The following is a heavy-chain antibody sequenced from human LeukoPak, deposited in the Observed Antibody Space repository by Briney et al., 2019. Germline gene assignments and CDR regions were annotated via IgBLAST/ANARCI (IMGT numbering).Heavy chain of an antibody. Sequence: ASVKVSCKASEHTFTGYYMHWLRQAPGQGLEWMGWINPNTGGTNYAQKFQGRVSMTRDTSISTVYMELSRLTSDDAAVYYCARDSSSWYVAGEGYWGQGSLVTVSS. CDR3: ARDSSSWYVAGEGY. V-gene: IGHV1-2*02. D-gene: IGHD6-13*01. CDR2: INPNTGGT. J-gene: IGHJ4*02. CDR1: EHTFTGYY.